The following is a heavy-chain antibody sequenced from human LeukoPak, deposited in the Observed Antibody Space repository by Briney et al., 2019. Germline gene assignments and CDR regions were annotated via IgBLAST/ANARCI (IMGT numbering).Heavy chain of an antibody. J-gene: IGHJ3*02. CDR2: IYYSGST. Sequence: SETLSLTCTVSGGSISSSSYYWGLIRQPPGKGLEWIGSIYYSGSTYYNPSLKSRVTISVDTSKNQFSLKLSSVTAADTAVYYCARSVRTIAAAWHDAFDIWGQGTMVTVSS. D-gene: IGHD6-13*01. CDR1: GGSISSSSYY. CDR3: ARSVRTIAAAWHDAFDI. V-gene: IGHV4-39*01.